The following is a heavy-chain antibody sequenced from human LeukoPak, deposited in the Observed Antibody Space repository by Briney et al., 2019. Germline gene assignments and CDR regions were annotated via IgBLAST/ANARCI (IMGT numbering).Heavy chain of an antibody. CDR3: ARSPGYSSSWRDNWFDP. Sequence: SETLSLTCTVSGGSISSYYWSWIRQPPGKGLEWIGYIYYSGSTNYNPSLKSRVTISVDTSKNQFSLKLSSVTAADTAVYYCARSPGYSSSWRDNWFDPLGQGTLVTVSS. V-gene: IGHV4-59*08. D-gene: IGHD6-13*01. CDR1: GGSISSYY. J-gene: IGHJ5*02. CDR2: IYYSGST.